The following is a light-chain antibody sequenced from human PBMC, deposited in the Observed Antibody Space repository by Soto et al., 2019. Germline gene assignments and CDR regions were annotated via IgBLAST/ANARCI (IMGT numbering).Light chain of an antibody. CDR2: DVS. CDR3: SSYSSSITLWV. Sequence: QSALTQPASVSGSPGQSIIISCTGTSCDVGGYNFVSWYQQHPGKAPKLMISDVSNRPYGVSNRFSGSKSVNTASRTISGLQPEDEADYYCSSYSSSITLWVFGGGTKLTV. J-gene: IGLJ3*02. CDR1: SCDVGGYNF. V-gene: IGLV2-14*01.